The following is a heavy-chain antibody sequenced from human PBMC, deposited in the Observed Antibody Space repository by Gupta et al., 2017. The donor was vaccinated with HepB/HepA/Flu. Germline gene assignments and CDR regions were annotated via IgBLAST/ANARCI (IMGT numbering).Heavy chain of an antibody. Sequence: EVQLVESGGGVVRPGGSLRLSCAASGFNFVDYGMSWVRQAPGKGLEWVSDINWNGGSTDYTHSVKGRFTISRDNAKNSLYLQINSLRAEDTALYHCARDVSWRATAPLGAFDIWGQGTMVTVSS. CDR1: GFNFVDYG. D-gene: IGHD6-13*01. J-gene: IGHJ3*02. V-gene: IGHV3-20*01. CDR3: ARDVSWRATAPLGAFDI. CDR2: INWNGGST.